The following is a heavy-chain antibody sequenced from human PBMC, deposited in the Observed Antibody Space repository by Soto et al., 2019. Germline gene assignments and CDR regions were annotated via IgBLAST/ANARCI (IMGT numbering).Heavy chain of an antibody. J-gene: IGHJ5*02. CDR3: ARDLQEGDDNVNGFAT. CDR1: GFSISRSA. Sequence: QVQLVESGGGVVQPGRSLRLSCAASGFSISRSAMHWVRQAPGKGLEWVAVIAYDGSNKWYADSAKGRFTISRDNSKNTLYLDMSSLRAEDTAIYFCARDLQEGDDNVNGFATWVQGTRVTVSS. CDR2: IAYDGSNK. D-gene: IGHD1-1*01. V-gene: IGHV3-30-3*01.